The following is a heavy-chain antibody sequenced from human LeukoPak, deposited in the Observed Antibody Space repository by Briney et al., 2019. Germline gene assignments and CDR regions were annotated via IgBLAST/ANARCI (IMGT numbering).Heavy chain of an antibody. CDR3: ARESVSTISLDV. D-gene: IGHD5/OR15-5a*01. V-gene: IGHV1-46*01. J-gene: IGHJ6*02. CDR2: INPSGGST. CDR1: GYTFTSYY. Sequence: GASVKVSCKASGYTFTSYYTHWVRQAPGQGLEWMGIINPSGGSTSYAQKFQGRVTMTRDTSTSTVYMELSSLRSEDTAVYYCARESVSTISLDVWGQGTTVTVSS.